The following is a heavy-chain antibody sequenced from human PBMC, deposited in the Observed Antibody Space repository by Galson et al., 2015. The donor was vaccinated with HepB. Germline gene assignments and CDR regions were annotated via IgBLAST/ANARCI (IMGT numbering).Heavy chain of an antibody. J-gene: IGHJ6*03. CDR1: GYTFTGYY. D-gene: IGHD5-18*01. CDR3: ARWFGIQLWPYYYYYMDV. CDR2: INPNSGGT. Sequence: SVKVSCKASGYTFTGYYMHWVRQAPGQGLEWMGWINPNSGGTNYAQKFQGRVTMTRDTSISTAYMELSRLRSDDTAVYYCARWFGIQLWPYYYYYMDVWGKGTTVTASS. V-gene: IGHV1-2*02.